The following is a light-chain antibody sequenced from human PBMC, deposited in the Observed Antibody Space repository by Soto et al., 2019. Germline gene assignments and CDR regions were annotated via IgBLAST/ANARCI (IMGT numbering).Light chain of an antibody. Sequence: QSVLTQPASVSGSPGQAITISCSGTSSDVGAFNYVSWYQQHPGKAPKLMIYDVSNRPSGVSNRFSGSKSGNTASLTISGLQAEDEADYYCSSYTSSSSYAFVTGTKVNVL. CDR1: SSDVGAFNY. J-gene: IGLJ1*01. V-gene: IGLV2-14*03. CDR3: SSYTSSSSYA. CDR2: DVS.